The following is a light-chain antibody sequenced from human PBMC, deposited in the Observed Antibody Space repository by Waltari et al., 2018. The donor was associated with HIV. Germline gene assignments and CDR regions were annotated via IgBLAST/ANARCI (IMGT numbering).Light chain of an antibody. J-gene: IGLJ2*01. CDR3: QSADSSGTWV. V-gene: IGLV3-25*03. CDR2: KDS. Sequence: SYELTQPPSVSVSPGQTARITCSGDALPKQYTYWYQQRLGQAPVLVMSKDSERPSGIPERFSGSSSGTTVTLTISGVQAEDEADYYCQSADSSGTWVFGGGTKLTVL. CDR1: ALPKQY.